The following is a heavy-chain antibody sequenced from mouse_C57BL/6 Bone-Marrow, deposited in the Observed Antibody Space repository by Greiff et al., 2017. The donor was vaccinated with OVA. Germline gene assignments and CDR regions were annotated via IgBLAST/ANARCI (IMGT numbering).Heavy chain of an antibody. Sequence: EVKLQESGGDLVKPGGSLKLSCAASGFTFSSYGMSWVRQTPDKRLEWVATISSGGSYTYYPDSVKGRFTISRDNAKNTLYLQMSSLKSEDTAMYYCARPQSGFAYWGQGTLVTVSA. J-gene: IGHJ3*01. CDR1: GFTFSSYG. CDR2: ISSGGSYT. CDR3: ARPQSGFAY. V-gene: IGHV5-6*01.